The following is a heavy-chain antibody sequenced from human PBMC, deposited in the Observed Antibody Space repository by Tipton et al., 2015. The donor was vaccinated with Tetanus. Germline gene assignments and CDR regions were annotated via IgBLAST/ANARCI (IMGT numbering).Heavy chain of an antibody. D-gene: IGHD3-22*01. CDR2: IYHSGST. Sequence: TLSLTCAVSGGSISSSNWWSWVRQPPGKGLEWIGEIYHSGSTNYNPSLKSRVTISVDKSKTQFSLKLSSVTAADTAVYYCARTPPYYDSSGPPDYWGQGTLVTVSS. CDR3: ARTPPYYDSSGPPDY. CDR1: GGSISSSNW. J-gene: IGHJ4*02. V-gene: IGHV4-4*02.